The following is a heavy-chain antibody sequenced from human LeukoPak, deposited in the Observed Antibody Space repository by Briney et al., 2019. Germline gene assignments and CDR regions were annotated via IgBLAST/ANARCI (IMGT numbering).Heavy chain of an antibody. CDR2: ITGRSGST. D-gene: IGHD2-2*01. V-gene: IGHV3-23*01. CDR1: GFTFSSYA. CDR3: ARVIGYCSDTSCFEGN. Sequence: GGSLRLSCAASGFTFSSYAMTWVRQAPGKGLEWVPGITGRSGSTYYADSVKGRFTISRDNSKNTLYLQMNSLRAEDTAVYHCARVIGYCSDTSCFEGNWGQGTLVTVSS. J-gene: IGHJ4*02.